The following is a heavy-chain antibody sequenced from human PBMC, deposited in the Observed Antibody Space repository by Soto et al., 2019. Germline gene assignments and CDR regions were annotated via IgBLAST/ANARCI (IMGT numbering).Heavy chain of an antibody. CDR2: IYYRGNT. V-gene: IGHV4-59*08. D-gene: IGHD3-9*01. Sequence: SETLSLTCTVSGGSIGTYYWSWIRQPPGKGLEWIGYIYYRGNTDYNPSLKSRVTISLDTPKNQFSLKLSSVTAADTAVYYCARHPGYYDILTGYTTYYFDFWGQGILVTVSS. CDR1: GGSIGTYY. CDR3: ARHPGYYDILTGYTTYYFDF. J-gene: IGHJ4*02.